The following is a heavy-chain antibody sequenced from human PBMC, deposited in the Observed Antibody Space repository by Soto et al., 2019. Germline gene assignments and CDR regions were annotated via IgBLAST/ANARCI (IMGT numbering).Heavy chain of an antibody. CDR1: GYTFTGYY. CDR2: INPNSGGT. V-gene: IGHV1-2*02. Sequence: ASVKVSCKASGYTFTGYYMHWVRQAPGQGLEWMGWINPNSGGTNYAQKFQGRVTMTRDTSISTAYMELSRLRSDDTAVYYCARGPDTAMALYYYGMDVWGQGTTVTVPS. D-gene: IGHD5-18*01. J-gene: IGHJ6*02. CDR3: ARGPDTAMALYYYGMDV.